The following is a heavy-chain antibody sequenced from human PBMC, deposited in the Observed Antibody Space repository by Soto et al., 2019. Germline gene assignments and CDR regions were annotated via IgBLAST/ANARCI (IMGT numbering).Heavy chain of an antibody. CDR2: IVVGSGNT. D-gene: IGHD3-10*01. V-gene: IGHV1-58*02. CDR3: AAVGLGITTVRGVNAFDI. CDR1: GFTFTSSA. Sequence: SVKVSCKASGFTFTSSAMQWVRQARGQRLEWIGWIVVGSGNTNYAQKFQERVTITRDMSTSTAYMELSSLRSEDTAVYYCAAVGLGITTVRGVNAFDIWGQGTMVTVSS. J-gene: IGHJ3*02.